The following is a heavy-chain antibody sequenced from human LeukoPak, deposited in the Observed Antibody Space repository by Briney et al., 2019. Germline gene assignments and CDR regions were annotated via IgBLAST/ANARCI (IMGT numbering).Heavy chain of an antibody. V-gene: IGHV3-23*01. Sequence: GGSLRLSCAASGFTFSSYEMNWVRQAPGKGLEWVSAISGSGGSTYYADSVKGRFTISRDNSKNTLYLQMNSLRAEDTAVYYCAKDREWELQYWGQGTLVTVSS. CDR1: GFTFSSYE. CDR2: ISGSGGST. D-gene: IGHD1-26*01. J-gene: IGHJ4*02. CDR3: AKDREWELQY.